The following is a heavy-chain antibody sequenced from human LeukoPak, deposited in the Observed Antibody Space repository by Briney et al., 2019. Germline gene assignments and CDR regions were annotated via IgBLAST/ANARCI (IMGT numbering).Heavy chain of an antibody. J-gene: IGHJ4*02. D-gene: IGHD3-10*01. V-gene: IGHV3-23*01. CDR1: GFTFSSYA. CDR2: ISGSGGST. CDR3: AKPRGVEEIYYFDY. Sequence: GGSLRLSCAASGFTFSSYAMSWVRQAPGKGLEWVSVISGSGGSTYYADSVKGRFTISRDNSKNTLYLQMNSLRAEDTAVYYCAKPRGVEEIYYFDYWGQGTLVTVSS.